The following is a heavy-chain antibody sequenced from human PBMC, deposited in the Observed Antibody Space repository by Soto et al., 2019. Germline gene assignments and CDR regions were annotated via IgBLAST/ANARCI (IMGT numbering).Heavy chain of an antibody. V-gene: IGHV4-4*07. Sequence: ETLPLSCTVSGGSIRSYYRSWIRQPAGKGLEWIGRIYTSGSTNYNPSLKSRVTISVDTSKNQFSLKLSSVTAADTAVYYCARSNVDTAIAGAFDIWAQRTMDTVSS. CDR2: IYTSGST. CDR3: ARSNVDTAIAGAFDI. J-gene: IGHJ3*02. D-gene: IGHD5-18*01. CDR1: GGSIRSYY.